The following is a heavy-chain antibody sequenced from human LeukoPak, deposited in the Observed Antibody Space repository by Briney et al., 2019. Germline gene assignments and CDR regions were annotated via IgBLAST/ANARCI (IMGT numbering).Heavy chain of an antibody. Sequence: SETLSLTCTVSGGSISGYYWSWIRQPPGKGLECIGYIYYSGSTNYNPSLKSRVTISVDTSKNQFSLKLSSVTAADTAVYYCARGVSNWCVPRGFDYWGQGTLVTVSS. CDR3: ARGVSNWCVPRGFDY. CDR1: GGSISGYY. D-gene: IGHD2-8*02. J-gene: IGHJ4*02. CDR2: IYYSGST. V-gene: IGHV4-59*01.